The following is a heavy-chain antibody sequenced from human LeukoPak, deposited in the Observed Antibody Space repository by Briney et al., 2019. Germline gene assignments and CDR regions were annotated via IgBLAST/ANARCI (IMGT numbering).Heavy chain of an antibody. CDR3: ATRRLHYDFWSGPDY. V-gene: IGHV1-69*06. Sequence: ASVKVSCKASGGTFSSYAISWVRQAPGQGLEWMGGIIPIFGTANYAQKFQGRVTITADKSTSTAYMELSSLRSEDTAVYYCATRRLHYDFWSGPDYWGQGTLVTVSS. J-gene: IGHJ4*02. CDR2: IIPIFGTA. CDR1: GGTFSSYA. D-gene: IGHD3-3*01.